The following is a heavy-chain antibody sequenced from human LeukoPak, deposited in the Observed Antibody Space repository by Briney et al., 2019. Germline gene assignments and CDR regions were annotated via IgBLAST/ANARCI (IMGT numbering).Heavy chain of an antibody. J-gene: IGHJ4*02. CDR1: GYTFTGYY. V-gene: IGHV1-18*04. D-gene: IGHD2/OR15-2a*01. Sequence: ASVKVSCKASGYTFTGYYMHWVRQAPGQGLEWMGWISAYNGNTNYAQKLQGRVTMTTDTSTSTAYMELRSLRSDDTAVYYCARFGIYGYLDYWGQGTLVTVSS. CDR2: ISAYNGNT. CDR3: ARFGIYGYLDY.